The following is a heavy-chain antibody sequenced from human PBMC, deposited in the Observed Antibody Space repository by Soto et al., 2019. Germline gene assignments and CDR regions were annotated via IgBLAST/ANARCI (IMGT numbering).Heavy chain of an antibody. J-gene: IGHJ3*02. V-gene: IGHV3-49*03. D-gene: IGHD6-13*01. CDR1: GFTFGDYA. CDR3: TRDPSAGVAAAGTESFAFDI. Sequence: GGSLRLSCTASGFTFGDYAMSWFRQAPGKGLEWVGFIRSKAYGGTTEYAASVKGRFTISRDDSKSIAYLQMNSLKTEDTAVYYCTRDPSAGVAAAGTESFAFDIWGQGTMVTVSS. CDR2: IRSKAYGGTT.